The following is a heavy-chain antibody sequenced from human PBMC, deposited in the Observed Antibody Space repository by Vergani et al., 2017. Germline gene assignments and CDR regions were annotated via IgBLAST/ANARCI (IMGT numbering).Heavy chain of an antibody. J-gene: IGHJ4*02. CDR2: AHYTENT. D-gene: IGHD6-13*01. CDR1: GCSIRSYY. V-gene: IGHV4-59*01. Sequence: QVLLQASGPGMVKPSETLSLTCTVSGCSIRSYYWSWIRQPPGQGLEWIGFAHYTENTIYNPSLKSRVTISLDTSKNQFSLRLTSVTAADTAVYYCAGDSHSWQRADYWGQGTLVTVSS. CDR3: AGDSHSWQRADY.